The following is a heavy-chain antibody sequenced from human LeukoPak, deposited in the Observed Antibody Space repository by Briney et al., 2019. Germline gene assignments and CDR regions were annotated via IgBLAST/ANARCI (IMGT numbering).Heavy chain of an antibody. CDR2: IYPGDSDT. J-gene: IGHJ6*02. CDR3: ARTMVRGVYYYYYGMDV. D-gene: IGHD3-10*01. CDR1: GYSFTSYW. Sequence: GESLKISCKGSGYSFTSYWIGWVRQMPGKGLEWMGIIYPGDSDTRYSPSFQGQVTISADKSNSTAYLQWSSLKASDTAMYYCARTMVRGVYYYYYGMDVWGQGTTVTVSS. V-gene: IGHV5-51*01.